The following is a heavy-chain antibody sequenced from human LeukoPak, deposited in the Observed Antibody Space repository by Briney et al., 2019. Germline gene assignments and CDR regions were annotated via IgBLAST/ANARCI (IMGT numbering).Heavy chain of an antibody. CDR2: TYYKSAWYN. CDR3: ARGTGWPQFDY. D-gene: IGHD6-19*01. J-gene: IGHJ4*02. V-gene: IGHV6-1*01. CDR1: GDSVSRDSIA. Sequence: SQTLSLTCAISGDSVSRDSIAWNWIRQSPSRGLEWLGRTYYKSAWYNDYAVSVKGRIIINPDTSKDQFSLQLNSVTPEDTAVYYCARGTGWPQFDYWGQGTLVTVSS.